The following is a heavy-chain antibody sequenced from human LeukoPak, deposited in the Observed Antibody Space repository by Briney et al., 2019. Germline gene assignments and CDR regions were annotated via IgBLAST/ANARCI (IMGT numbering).Heavy chain of an antibody. V-gene: IGHV1-18*04. Sequence: ASVKVSCTASGYTFTSYGISRVRQAPGQGLEWMGWISAYNGNTNYAQKLQGRVTMTTDTSTSTAYMELRSLRSDDTAVCYCARDRPLLWFGELDLGRTYYYYGMDVWGKGTTVTVSS. CDR3: ARDRPLLWFGELDLGRTYYYYGMDV. CDR2: ISAYNGNT. J-gene: IGHJ6*04. CDR1: GYTFTSYG. D-gene: IGHD3-10*01.